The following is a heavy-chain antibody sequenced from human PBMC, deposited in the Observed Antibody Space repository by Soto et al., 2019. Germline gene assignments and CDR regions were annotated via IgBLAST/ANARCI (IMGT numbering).Heavy chain of an antibody. CDR1: GFTFSSYG. CDR3: ARGKQLVKAFDY. CDR2: ISSSSTI. V-gene: IGHV3-48*01. Sequence: EVQLVESGGGLVQPGGSLRLSCAASGFTFSSYGMNWVRQAPGKGLEWVSYISSSSTIYYADSVKGRFTISRDNAKNSLYLQMNSLRAEDTAVYYCARGKQLVKAFDYWGQGTLVTVSS. J-gene: IGHJ4*02. D-gene: IGHD6-13*01.